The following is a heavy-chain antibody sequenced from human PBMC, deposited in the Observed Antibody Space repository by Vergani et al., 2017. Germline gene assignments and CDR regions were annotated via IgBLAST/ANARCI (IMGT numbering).Heavy chain of an antibody. J-gene: IGHJ3*02. V-gene: IGHV3-48*01. CDR3: ARARVSYYDAFDI. D-gene: IGHD1-26*01. CDR2: ISSSSSTI. Sequence: EVQLVESGGGLVQPGGSLRLSCAASGFTFSSYSMNWVRQAPGKGLEWVSYISSSSSTIYYADSVKGRFTISRDNAKNSLYLQMNSLRAEDTAVYYCARARVSYYDAFDIWGQGTMVTVSS. CDR1: GFTFSSYS.